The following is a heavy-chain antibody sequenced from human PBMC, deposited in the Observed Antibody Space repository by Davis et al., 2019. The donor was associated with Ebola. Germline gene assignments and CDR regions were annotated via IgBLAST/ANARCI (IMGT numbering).Heavy chain of an antibody. CDR2: IYTSGST. J-gene: IGHJ4*02. D-gene: IGHD7-27*01. Sequence: PGGSLRLSCTVSGGSISSYYWSWIRQPAGKGLEWIGRIYTSGSTNYNPSLKSRVTMSVDTSKNQFSLKLSSVTAADTAVYYCARGYLTGGTGATFDYWGQGTLVTVSS. CDR3: ARGYLTGGTGATFDY. V-gene: IGHV4-4*07. CDR1: GGSISSYY.